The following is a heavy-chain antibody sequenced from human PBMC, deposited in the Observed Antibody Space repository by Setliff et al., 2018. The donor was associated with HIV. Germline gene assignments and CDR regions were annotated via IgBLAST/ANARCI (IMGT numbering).Heavy chain of an antibody. V-gene: IGHV3-9*01. CDR1: GFTFDDYA. D-gene: IGHD1-7*01. CDR3: AKDMTRSITGTTVSAFDI. J-gene: IGHJ3*02. CDR2: ISWNSGSI. Sequence: LRLSCAASGFTFDDYAMHWVRQAPGKGLEWVSGISWNSGSIGYADSVKGRFTISRDNAKNSLYLQMNSLRAEDTALYYCAKDMTRSITGTTVSAFDIWGQGTMVT.